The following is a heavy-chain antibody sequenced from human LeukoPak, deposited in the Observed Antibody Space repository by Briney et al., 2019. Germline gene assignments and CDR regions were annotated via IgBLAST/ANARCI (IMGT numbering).Heavy chain of an antibody. CDR1: GGSISSYY. Sequence: SETLSLTCTVSGGSISSYYWSWIRQPPGKGLEWIGYIYYSGSTNYNPSLKSRVTISVDTSKNQFSLKLSSVPAADTAVYYCASQFSYGDYMDYWGQGTLVTVSS. D-gene: IGHD4-17*01. V-gene: IGHV4-59*01. J-gene: IGHJ4*02. CDR3: ASQFSYGDYMDY. CDR2: IYYSGST.